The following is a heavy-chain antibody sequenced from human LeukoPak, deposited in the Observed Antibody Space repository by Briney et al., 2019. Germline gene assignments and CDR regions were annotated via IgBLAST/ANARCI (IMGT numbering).Heavy chain of an antibody. Sequence: PGRSLRLSCAASGFTFSSYGMHWVRQAPGKGLEWVAVISYDGSNKYYADSVKGRFTISRDNSKNTLYLQMNSLRAEDTAVYYCARDKQPYGSGSDTPLSPYYYYGMDVWGQGTTVTVSS. V-gene: IGHV3-30*03. CDR1: GFTFSSYG. D-gene: IGHD3-10*01. CDR2: ISYDGSNK. CDR3: ARDKQPYGSGSDTPLSPYYYYGMDV. J-gene: IGHJ6*02.